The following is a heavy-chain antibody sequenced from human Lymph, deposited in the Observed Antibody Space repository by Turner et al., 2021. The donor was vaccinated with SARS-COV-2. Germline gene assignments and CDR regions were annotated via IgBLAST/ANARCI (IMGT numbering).Heavy chain of an antibody. CDR3: VKGDRYGGYHLDY. Sequence: EVQLVESGGGLVQPGGSLRLSCSASGFTFSSYAMHLVRQAPGKVLEYFSAISSNGGSTYYADSVKGRFTISRDNSKNTLYLQMISLRAEDTAVYYCVKGDRYGGYHLDYWGQGTLVTVSS. CDR2: ISSNGGST. V-gene: IGHV3-64D*06. J-gene: IGHJ4*02. D-gene: IGHD5-12*01. CDR1: GFTFSSYA.